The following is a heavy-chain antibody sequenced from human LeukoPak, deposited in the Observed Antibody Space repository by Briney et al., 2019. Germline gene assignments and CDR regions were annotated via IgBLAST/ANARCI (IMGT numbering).Heavy chain of an antibody. CDR1: GVSINNYY. CDR2: LYYSGRT. J-gene: IGHJ3*02. D-gene: IGHD2-8*01. Sequence: SETLSLTCTVSGVSINNYYWSWIRQPPGKGLEWIGYLYYSGRTNYNPSLKSRVTISVDTSKNQFSLKLSSVTAADTAVYYCARVRSMSVAFDIWGQGTMVTVSS. CDR3: ARVRSMSVAFDI. V-gene: IGHV4-59*01.